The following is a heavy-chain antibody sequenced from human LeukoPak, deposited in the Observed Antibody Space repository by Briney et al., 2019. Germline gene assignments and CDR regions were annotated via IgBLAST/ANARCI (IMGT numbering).Heavy chain of an antibody. J-gene: IGHJ4*02. CDR2: IQANSGAT. CDR3: GRDPTDGYAHADY. V-gene: IGHV1-2*02. CDR1: VYTLTDHH. Sequence: GASVKVSCKASVYTLTDHHILWLRQIPGQGLEWMGWIQANSGATKFAQDFQGRVTMTRDATTNTAYMELRSLRSDDTAIYYCGRDPTDGYAHADYWGQGTLVTVSS. D-gene: IGHD5-12*01.